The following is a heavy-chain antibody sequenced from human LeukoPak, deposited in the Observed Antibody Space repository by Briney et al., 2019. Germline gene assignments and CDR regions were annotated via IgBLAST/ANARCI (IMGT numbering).Heavy chain of an antibody. D-gene: IGHD3-3*01. CDR1: GFTFSSYS. V-gene: IGHV3-48*04. J-gene: IGHJ4*02. Sequence: PGGSLRLSCAASGFTFSSYSMNWVRQAPGKGLEWVSYISSSSSTIYYADSVKGRFTISRDNAKNSLYLQMNSLRAEDTAVYYCARRTLFGVIKPPDYWGQGTLVTVSS. CDR3: ARRTLFGVIKPPDY. CDR2: ISSSSSTI.